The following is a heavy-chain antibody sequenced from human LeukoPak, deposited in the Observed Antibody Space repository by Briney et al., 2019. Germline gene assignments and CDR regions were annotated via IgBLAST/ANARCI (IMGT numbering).Heavy chain of an antibody. D-gene: IGHD2-2*02. Sequence: GGSLRLSCAASGFVFSNYWMSWVRQAPGKGLEWVSSISSSSSYIYYADSVKGRFTISRDNAKNSLYLQMNSLRAEDTAVYYCARDVFLGYCSSTSCYTGGRWGQGTLVTVSS. CDR1: GFVFSNYW. V-gene: IGHV3-21*01. CDR2: ISSSSSYI. CDR3: ARDVFLGYCSSTSCYTGGR. J-gene: IGHJ4*02.